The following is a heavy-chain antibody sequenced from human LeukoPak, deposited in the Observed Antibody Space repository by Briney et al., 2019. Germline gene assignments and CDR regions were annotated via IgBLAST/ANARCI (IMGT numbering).Heavy chain of an antibody. V-gene: IGHV1-46*01. CDR3: ARVSYSSSSGGANYFDY. J-gene: IGHJ4*02. CDR1: GYIFTSYH. Sequence: ASVTVSCKTSGYIFTSYHILWVRQAPGQGLEWMGIINPSGGSASYAQKFQGRVTMTRDTSTSRVYMELYSLRSEDTAVYYCARVSYSSSSGGANYFDYWGKGTLVTVPS. D-gene: IGHD6-6*01. CDR2: INPSGGSA.